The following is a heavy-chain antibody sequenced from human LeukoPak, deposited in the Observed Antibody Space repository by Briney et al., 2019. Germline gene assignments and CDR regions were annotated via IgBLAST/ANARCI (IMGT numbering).Heavy chain of an antibody. J-gene: IGHJ4*02. V-gene: IGHV3-7*01. CDR1: GFTFSSYW. D-gene: IGHD3-22*01. Sequence: GGSLRLSCAASGFTFSSYWMSWVRQAPGKGLEWVANIKQDGSEKCYVDSVKGRFTISRDNAKNSLYLQMNSLRAEDTAVYYCARVAYYDSYGYWGQGTLVTVSS. CDR2: IKQDGSEK. CDR3: ARVAYYDSYGY.